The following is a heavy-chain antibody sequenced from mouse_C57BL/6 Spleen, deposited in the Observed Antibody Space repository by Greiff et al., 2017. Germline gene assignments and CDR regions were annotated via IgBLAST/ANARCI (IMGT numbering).Heavy chain of an antibody. V-gene: IGHV1-50*01. CDR2: IDPSDSYT. CDR3: AYPSSMDY. J-gene: IGHJ4*01. CDR1: GYTFTSYW. Sequence: VQLQQSGAELVKPGASVKLSCKASGYTFTSYWMQWVKQRPGQGLEWIGEIDPSDSYTNYNQKFKGKATLTVDTSSSTAYMQLSSLTSEDSAVYYCAYPSSMDYWGQGTSVTVSS.